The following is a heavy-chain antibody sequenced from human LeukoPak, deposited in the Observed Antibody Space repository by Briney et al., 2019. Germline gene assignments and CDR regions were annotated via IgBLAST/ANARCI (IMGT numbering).Heavy chain of an antibody. CDR2: IYYSGST. J-gene: IGHJ4*02. D-gene: IGHD3-3*01. CDR3: ARFSDQIAISGVVNYFLWD. Sequence: PSVTLSLTCTVAGGSISSYYWSWIRQPPGKGLEWIGYIYYSGSTNYNPSLKSRVTISVDTSENQFSLKLSSVTAADPAVYYCARFSDQIAISGVVNYFLWDWAQGILVTVSS. CDR1: GGSISSYY. V-gene: IGHV4-59*01.